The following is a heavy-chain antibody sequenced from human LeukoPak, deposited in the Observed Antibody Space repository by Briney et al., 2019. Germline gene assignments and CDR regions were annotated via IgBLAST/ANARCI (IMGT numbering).Heavy chain of an antibody. CDR2: INPNSGGT. Sequence: GASVKLSCKASGYTFTGYDMHWVRQAPGQGLEWMGWINPNSGGTNYAQKFQGRVTMTRDTSISTAYMELSRLRSEDTAVYYCARAPVSVTQIDYWGQGTLVTVSS. D-gene: IGHD3-10*01. J-gene: IGHJ4*02. V-gene: IGHV1-2*02. CDR3: ARAPVSVTQIDY. CDR1: GYTFTGYD.